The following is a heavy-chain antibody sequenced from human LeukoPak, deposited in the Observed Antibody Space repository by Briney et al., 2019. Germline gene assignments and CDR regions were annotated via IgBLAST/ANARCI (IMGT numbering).Heavy chain of an antibody. D-gene: IGHD6-13*01. Sequence: GSLRLSCAASGFTFSSYGMHWVRQAPGKGLEWVAVISYDGSNKYYADSVKGRFTISRDNSKNTLYLQMNSLRAEDTAVYYCAKDITPFIAAAGMWGQGTLLTVSS. V-gene: IGHV3-30*18. CDR2: ISYDGSNK. CDR1: GFTFSSYG. J-gene: IGHJ4*02. CDR3: AKDITPFIAAAGM.